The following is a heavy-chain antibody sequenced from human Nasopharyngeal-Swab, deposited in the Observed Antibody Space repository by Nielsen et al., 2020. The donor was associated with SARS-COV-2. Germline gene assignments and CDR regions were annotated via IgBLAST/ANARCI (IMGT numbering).Heavy chain of an antibody. D-gene: IGHD2-21*02. J-gene: IGHJ2*01. V-gene: IGHV1-18*01. Sequence: WVRQAPGQGLEWMGWISAYNGNTNYAQKFQGRVTVTTDKSTSTAYMELRSLRSDDTAVYYCARKRRAAYCGGDCNPNSYFDLWGRGTLVTVSS. CDR2: ISAYNGNT. CDR3: ARKRRAAYCGGDCNPNSYFDL.